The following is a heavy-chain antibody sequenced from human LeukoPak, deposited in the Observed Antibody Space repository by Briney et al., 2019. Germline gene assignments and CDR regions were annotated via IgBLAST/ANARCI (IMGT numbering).Heavy chain of an antibody. J-gene: IGHJ4*02. D-gene: IGHD1-20*01. V-gene: IGHV4-34*01. CDR2: INHSGST. CDR3: ARWYNWNDGDYFDY. CDR1: GGSFSGYY. Sequence: PSETLSLTCAVYGGSFSGYYWSWIRQPPGKGLEWIGEINHSGSTNYNPSLKSRVTISVDTSKNQFSLKLSSVTAADTAVYYCARWYNWNDGDYFDYWGQGTLVTVSS.